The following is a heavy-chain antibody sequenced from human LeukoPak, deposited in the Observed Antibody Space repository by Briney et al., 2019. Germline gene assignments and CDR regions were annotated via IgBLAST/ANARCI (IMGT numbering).Heavy chain of an antibody. V-gene: IGHV1-8*01. D-gene: IGHD3-22*01. Sequence: EAPVKVSCKGSGYTFTSYDINWVRQATGQGLEWMGWMNPNSGNTGYAQKFQGRVTMTRNTSISTAYMELSSLRSEDTAVYYCARLLRRGGWFDPWGQGTLVTVSS. J-gene: IGHJ5*02. CDR1: GYTFTSYD. CDR3: ARLLRRGGWFDP. CDR2: MNPNSGNT.